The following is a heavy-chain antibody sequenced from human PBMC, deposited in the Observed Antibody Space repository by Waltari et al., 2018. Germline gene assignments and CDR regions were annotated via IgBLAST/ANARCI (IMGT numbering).Heavy chain of an antibody. Sequence: VQLVQSGAEVKKPGSSVRVSCQAFDYTFINYGISWVRQAPGQGLEWMGWINNYNGKTNYEQKFQGRFIMTRDTSTSTAYMELQSLRFDDTAIYYCARDGGYGRFDHWGQGTLVTVSS. CDR3: ARDGGYGRFDH. J-gene: IGHJ4*02. V-gene: IGHV1-18*01. CDR1: DYTFINYG. D-gene: IGHD5-12*01. CDR2: INNYNGKT.